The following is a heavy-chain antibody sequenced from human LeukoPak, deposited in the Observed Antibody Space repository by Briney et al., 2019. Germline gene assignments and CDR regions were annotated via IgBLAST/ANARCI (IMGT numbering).Heavy chain of an antibody. V-gene: IGHV4-4*07. CDR1: GGSISSYY. Sequence: SETLSLTCTVSGGSISSYYWSWIRQPAGKGLEWIGRIYTSGSTNYNPSLKSRVTMSVGTSKNQFSLKLSSVTAADTAVYYCARVAESAGYSSGFDYWGQGTLVTVSS. D-gene: IGHD6-19*01. J-gene: IGHJ4*02. CDR3: ARVAESAGYSSGFDY. CDR2: IYTSGST.